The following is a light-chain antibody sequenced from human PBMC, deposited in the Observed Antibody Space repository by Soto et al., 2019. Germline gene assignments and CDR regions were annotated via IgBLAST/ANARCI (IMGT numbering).Light chain of an antibody. CDR2: DVS. CDR1: SSDVGGYNY. J-gene: IGLJ1*01. CDR3: SSYTSSSLYV. Sequence: QSALTQPASVSGSPGQSITISCTGTSSDVGGYNYVSWYQQHPGKAPKLMIYDVSNRPSGVSNRFSGSKSGNTASLTISGLHAEDEADYYCSSYTSSSLYVFGTGPKVTVL. V-gene: IGLV2-14*01.